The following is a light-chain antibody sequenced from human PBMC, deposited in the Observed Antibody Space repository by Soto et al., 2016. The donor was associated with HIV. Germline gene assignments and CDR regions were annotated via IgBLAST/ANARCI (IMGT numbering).Light chain of an antibody. Sequence: SYVLTQAPSLSVAPGKTASITCGGSNIGSKSVHWYRQKPGQAPVLVIYDDTDRPSGIPERFSGSNSGNTATLTISRVEAGDEADYYCQVWDSSSDHYVFGIGTRVTVL. V-gene: IGLV3-21*04. J-gene: IGLJ1*01. CDR2: DDT. CDR1: NIGSKS. CDR3: QVWDSSSDHYV.